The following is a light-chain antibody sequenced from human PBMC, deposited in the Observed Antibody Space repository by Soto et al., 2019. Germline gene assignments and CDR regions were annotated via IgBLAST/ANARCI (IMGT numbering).Light chain of an antibody. J-gene: IGKJ4*01. CDR3: QSYNDWPLT. CDR1: QSIRSY. V-gene: IGKV1-39*02. CDR2: DAS. Sequence: DIQLTQSPSSLSASVGDKVTITCRASQSIRSYLNWVQQKPGKAPKLLIYDASSLQTGVPSRFSGSGSGTEFTLTISSLQSEDFAVYFCQSYNDWPLTFGGGTKVDIK.